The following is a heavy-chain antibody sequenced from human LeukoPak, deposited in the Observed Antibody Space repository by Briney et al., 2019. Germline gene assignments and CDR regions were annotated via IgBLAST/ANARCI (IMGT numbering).Heavy chain of an antibody. V-gene: IGHV4-39*07. CDR3: ARAPWAYGNYVHAFDI. CDR1: VGSFSGSYY. CDR2: LYSGGRI. Sequence: NTSETLSLICSVSVGSFSGSYYWVWIRQPPGKGLEWIGSLYSGGRIYYNPSLMSRVTTSVDTSKNLFSLKLTSVTAADTAVYYCARAPWAYGNYVHAFDIWGQGTMVTVSS. J-gene: IGHJ3*02. D-gene: IGHD4-11*01.